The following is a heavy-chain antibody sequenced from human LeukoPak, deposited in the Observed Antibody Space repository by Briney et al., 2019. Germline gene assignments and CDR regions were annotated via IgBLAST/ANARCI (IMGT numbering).Heavy chain of an antibody. Sequence: SETLSLTCAVYGGSFSGYYWSWIRQPPGKGLEWIGEINHSGSTNYNPSLKSRVTISVDTSNNHLSLTLSSVTAADTAVYYCARVEESSYDYRGWFDPWGQGTLVTVSS. V-gene: IGHV4-34*01. CDR3: ARVEESSYDYRGWFDP. CDR1: GGSFSGYY. CDR2: INHSGST. D-gene: IGHD5-12*01. J-gene: IGHJ5*02.